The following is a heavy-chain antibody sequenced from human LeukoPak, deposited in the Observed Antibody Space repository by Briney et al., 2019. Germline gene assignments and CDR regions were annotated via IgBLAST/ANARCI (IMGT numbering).Heavy chain of an antibody. V-gene: IGHV4-39*01. Sequence: SETLSLTCSVSGGSIISSYYWGWIRQPPGKGLEWIGSIYYSGSTYYNPSLKSRVTISVDTSKNQFSLKLSSVTAADTAVYYCARHYMRGGGLLPNWFDPWGQGTLVTVSS. D-gene: IGHD2-2*01. CDR2: IYYSGST. J-gene: IGHJ5*02. CDR1: GGSIISSYY. CDR3: ARHYMRGGGLLPNWFDP.